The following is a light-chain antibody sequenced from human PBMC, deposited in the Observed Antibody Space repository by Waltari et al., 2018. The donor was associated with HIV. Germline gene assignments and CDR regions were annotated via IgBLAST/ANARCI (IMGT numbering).Light chain of an antibody. CDR3: QSYVSIVNVV. Sequence: QSVLTQPPSESGTPGQRVTISCSGSSSNIGAAYDVHWYQQVPGTAPKLLIYANTNRPSGVPDRFSVSKSGTSASLSISGLHTEDEAAYYCQSYVSIVNVVFGGGTRVTVL. CDR2: ANT. CDR1: SSNIGAAYD. J-gene: IGLJ3*02. V-gene: IGLV1-40*01.